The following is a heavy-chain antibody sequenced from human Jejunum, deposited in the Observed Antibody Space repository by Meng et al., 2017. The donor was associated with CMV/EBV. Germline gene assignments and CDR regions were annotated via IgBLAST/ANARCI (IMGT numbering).Heavy chain of an antibody. J-gene: IGHJ4*02. CDR2: IRYDGTNK. D-gene: IGHD2-2*01. V-gene: IGHV3-30*02. CDR3: AKDDCTSTSCYFDY. CDR1: GFTFSSYG. Sequence: SGFTFSSYGMHSVRQAPGKGLEWVAFIRYDGTNKYYADSVKGRLTISRDNSKNTLYLQMNSLRAEDTAVYYCAKDDCTSTSCYFDYWGQGTLVTVSS.